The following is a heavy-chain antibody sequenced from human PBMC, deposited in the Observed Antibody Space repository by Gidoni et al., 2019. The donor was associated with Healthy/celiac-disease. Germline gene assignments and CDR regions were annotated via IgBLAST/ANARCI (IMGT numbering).Heavy chain of an antibody. CDR1: GFTFDGYA. Sequence: EVQLVESGGGLGQPGRSLGLPWAASGFTFDGYARHWVRQSPGKGLEWVSGISWNSGSIGYAASVKGRFTISRDNAKNSLYLQMNSLRAEYTALYYCAKDIGIQLWLRAFDIWGQGTMVTVSS. D-gene: IGHD5-18*01. CDR3: AKDIGIQLWLRAFDI. V-gene: IGHV3-9*01. CDR2: ISWNSGSI. J-gene: IGHJ3*02.